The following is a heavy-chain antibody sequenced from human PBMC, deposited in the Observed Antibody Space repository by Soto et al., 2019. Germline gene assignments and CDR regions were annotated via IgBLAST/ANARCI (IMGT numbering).Heavy chain of an antibody. J-gene: IGHJ4*02. D-gene: IGHD3-10*01. CDR3: ASEGPRKGTYLFDY. V-gene: IGHV3-11*01. CDR2: ISTSGSTT. CDR1: RFTFRDYS. Sequence: QVQLVESGGGLVKPGGSLRLSCAASRFTFRDYSMSWIRQAPGRGPEWVSYISTSGSTTFYADSVKGRFTISSDNTKNSLYLQMNSLRVKDAAIYYCASEGPRKGTYLFDYWGQGTLVTVSS.